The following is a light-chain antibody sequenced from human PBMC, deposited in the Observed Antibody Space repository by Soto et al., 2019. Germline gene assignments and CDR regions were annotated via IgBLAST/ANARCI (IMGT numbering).Light chain of an antibody. Sequence: VLPQSPATLSVSPGEGATLTCRASQSVGTKLAWYQQKPGQSPRILIYAASTRATGVPARFGGSGSETEFTLTINSLQSEDFALFYCQQYNDASPITFGQGTRLEI. V-gene: IGKV3-15*01. J-gene: IGKJ5*01. CDR2: AAS. CDR3: QQYNDASPIT. CDR1: QSVGTK.